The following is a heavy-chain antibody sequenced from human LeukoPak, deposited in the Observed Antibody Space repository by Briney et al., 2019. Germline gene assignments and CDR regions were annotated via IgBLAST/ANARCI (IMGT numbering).Heavy chain of an antibody. D-gene: IGHD6-19*01. V-gene: IGHV3-20*04. J-gene: IGHJ4*02. CDR2: INWNGGST. Sequence: GGSLRLSCAGSGFKFDDYGMNWVRQVPGKGLEWISAINWNGGSTHYADSVRGRFTISRDNAKSSLYLQMNSLRVEDTAVYYCALLAVASDFDYWGQGALVTVSS. CDR3: ALLAVASDFDY. CDR1: GFKFDDYG.